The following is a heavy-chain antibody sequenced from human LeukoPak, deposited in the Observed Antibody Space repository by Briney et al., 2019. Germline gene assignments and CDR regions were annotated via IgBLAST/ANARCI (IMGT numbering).Heavy chain of an antibody. CDR3: ARDHSYYDSGSYSNVDY. D-gene: IGHD3-10*01. V-gene: IGHV1-2*02. CDR1: GYTFTAYY. J-gene: IGHJ4*02. CDR2: INPNSGGT. Sequence: ASVKVSCKASGYTFTAYYIHWVRQAPGQGLDWMGWINPNSGGTNYAQKFQGRVTMTRDTSSSTAYMELSRLRSDDTAVYYCARDHSYYDSGSYSNVDYWGQGTLVTVSS.